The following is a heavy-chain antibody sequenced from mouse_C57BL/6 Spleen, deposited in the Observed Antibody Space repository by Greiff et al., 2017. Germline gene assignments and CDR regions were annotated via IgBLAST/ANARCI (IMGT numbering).Heavy chain of an antibody. V-gene: IGHV6-3*01. D-gene: IGHD3-2*02. CDR3: TLLQAPFAY. Sequence: DVMLVESGGGLVQPGGSMKLSCVASGFTFSNYWMNWVRQSPEKGLEWVAQIRLKSDNYATHYAESVKGRFTISRDDSKSSVYLQMNNLRAEDTGIYYCTLLQAPFAYWGQGTLVTVSA. CDR2: IRLKSDNYAT. J-gene: IGHJ3*01. CDR1: GFTFSNYW.